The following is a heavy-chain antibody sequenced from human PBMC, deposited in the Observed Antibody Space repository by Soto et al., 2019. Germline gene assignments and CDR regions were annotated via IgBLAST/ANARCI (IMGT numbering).Heavy chain of an antibody. V-gene: IGHV3-30-3*01. D-gene: IGHD1-7*01. CDR3: ARGTTFFDY. CDR2: ISYDGSNK. J-gene: IGHJ4*02. CDR1: GFTFSSYA. Sequence: GGSLRLSCAASGFTFSSYAMHWVRQAPGKGLEWVAVISYDGSNKYYADSVKGRFTISRDNSKNTLYLQMNSLRAEDTAVYYCARGTTFFDYWGQGTLVTVSS.